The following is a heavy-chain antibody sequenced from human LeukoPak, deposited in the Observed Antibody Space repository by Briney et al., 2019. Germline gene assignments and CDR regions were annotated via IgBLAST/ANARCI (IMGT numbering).Heavy chain of an antibody. V-gene: IGHV3-30-3*01. D-gene: IGHD3-10*01. J-gene: IGHJ4*02. CDR2: ISYDGSNK. CDR3: AGELLWFGGGGY. Sequence: GSLRLSCAASGFTFSSYAMHWVRQAPGKGLEWVAVISYDGSNKYYADSVKGRFTISRDNSKNTLYLQMNSLRAEDTAVYYCAGELLWFGGGGYWGQGTLVTVSS. CDR1: GFTFSSYA.